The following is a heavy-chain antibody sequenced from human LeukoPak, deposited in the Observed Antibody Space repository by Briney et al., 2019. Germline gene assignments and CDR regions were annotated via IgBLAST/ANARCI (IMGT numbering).Heavy chain of an antibody. D-gene: IGHD3-22*01. J-gene: IGHJ4*02. CDR3: AGARYYYDSSGYFSPPIYYFDY. CDR1: GGSIGSYY. Sequence: SETLSLTCTVSGGSIGSYYWSWIRQPPGKGLEWIGYIYYSGSTNYNPSLKSRVTISVDTSKNQFSLKLSSVTAADTAVYYCAGARYYYDSSGYFSPPIYYFDYWGQGTLVTVSS. V-gene: IGHV4-59*01. CDR2: IYYSGST.